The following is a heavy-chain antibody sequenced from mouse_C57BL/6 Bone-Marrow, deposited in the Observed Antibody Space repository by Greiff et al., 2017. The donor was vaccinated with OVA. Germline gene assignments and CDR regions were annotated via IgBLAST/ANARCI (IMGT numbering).Heavy chain of an antibody. J-gene: IGHJ2*01. CDR2: INPGSGGT. D-gene: IGHD5-1*01. V-gene: IGHV1-54*01. Sequence: QVQLQQSGAELVRPGTSVKVSCKASGYAFTNYLIEWVKQRPGQGLEWIGVINPGSGGTNYNEKFKGKATLTADKSSSTAYMQLSSLTSEDSAVYYCARRLPYLYFDYWGQGTTLTVSS. CDR1: GYAFTNYL. CDR3: ARRLPYLYFDY.